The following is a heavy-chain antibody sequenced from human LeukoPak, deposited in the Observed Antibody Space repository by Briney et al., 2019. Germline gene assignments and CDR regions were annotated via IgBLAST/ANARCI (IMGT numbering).Heavy chain of an antibody. CDR1: GFTFDDYA. CDR2: ISWDGGST. Sequence: GGSLILSCAASGFTFDDYAMHWVRQAPGKGLEWVSLISWDGGSTYYADSVKGRFTISRDNAKNSLYLQMNSLRAEDTAVYYCARATFDYWGQGTLVTVSS. V-gene: IGHV3-43D*03. J-gene: IGHJ4*02. CDR3: ARATFDY.